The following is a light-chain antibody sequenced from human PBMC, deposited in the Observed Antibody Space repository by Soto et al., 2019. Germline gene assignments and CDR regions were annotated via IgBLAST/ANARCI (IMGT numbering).Light chain of an antibody. CDR3: SSYAGSNNLGV. CDR2: EVS. Sequence: QSALTQPPPPPGPPGQPVPSSSPGTSSDVGGYNYVSWYQQHPGKAPKLMIFEVSRRPSGVPDRFSGSKSGNTASLTVSGLQAEDEADYYCSSYAGSNNLGVFGTGTKVPS. V-gene: IGLV2-8*01. J-gene: IGLJ1*01. CDR1: SSDVGGYNY.